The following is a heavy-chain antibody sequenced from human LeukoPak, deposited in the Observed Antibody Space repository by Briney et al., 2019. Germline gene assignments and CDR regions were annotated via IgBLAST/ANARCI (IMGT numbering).Heavy chain of an antibody. J-gene: IGHJ1*01. CDR1: GFTFSSSA. Sequence: GGSLRLSCAASGFTFSSSAMSWVRQAPGKGLEWVSVISGGGGSTYYADSVKGRVAISRDNSKNTLYLQMNSLRAEDTAVYYCAKASRNCSRTSCYEYFQHWGQGTLVTVSS. CDR2: ISGGGGST. D-gene: IGHD2-2*01. V-gene: IGHV3-23*01. CDR3: AKASRNCSRTSCYEYFQH.